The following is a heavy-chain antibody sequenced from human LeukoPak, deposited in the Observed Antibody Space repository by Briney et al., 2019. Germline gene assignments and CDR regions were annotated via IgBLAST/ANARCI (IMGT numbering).Heavy chain of an antibody. D-gene: IGHD5-24*01. CDR3: ARDWVYKIDY. Sequence: RTGGSLRLSCETAGFTFSSYVMHWVRRIPGKGLVWVSRISHDGIISYADSVKGRFTISRDNAKNTLTLQMNSLRVEDTAVYFCARDWVYKIDYWGRGTLVTVSS. CDR2: ISHDGII. V-gene: IGHV3-74*01. J-gene: IGHJ4*02. CDR1: GFTFSSYV.